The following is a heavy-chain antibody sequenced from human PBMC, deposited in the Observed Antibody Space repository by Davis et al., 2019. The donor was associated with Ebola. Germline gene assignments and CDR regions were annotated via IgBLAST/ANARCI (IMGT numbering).Heavy chain of an antibody. J-gene: IGHJ3*02. CDR3: ARSTALVVYATTDAFDI. Sequence: SETLSLTCTVSGGSISTHYWSWIRQPPGKGLEWIGYIYYSGSTNYNPSLKSRVTISVDTSKNQFSLKLSSVTAADTAVYYCARSTALVVYATTDAFDIWGQGTMVTVSS. D-gene: IGHD2-8*02. CDR2: IYYSGST. V-gene: IGHV4-59*11. CDR1: GGSISTHY.